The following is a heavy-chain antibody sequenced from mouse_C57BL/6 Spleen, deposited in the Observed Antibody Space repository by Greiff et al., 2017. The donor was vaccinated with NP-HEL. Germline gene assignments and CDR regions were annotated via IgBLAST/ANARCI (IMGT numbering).Heavy chain of an antibody. J-gene: IGHJ3*01. CDR1: GFTFSDYG. Sequence: DVMLVESGGGLVKPGGSLKLSCAASGFTFSDYGMHWVRQAPEKGLEWVAYISSGSSTIYYADTVKGRFTISRDNAKNTLFLQMTSLRSEDTAMYYCASKGYYDYDWFAYWGQGTLVTVSA. D-gene: IGHD2-4*01. V-gene: IGHV5-17*01. CDR3: ASKGYYDYDWFAY. CDR2: ISSGSSTI.